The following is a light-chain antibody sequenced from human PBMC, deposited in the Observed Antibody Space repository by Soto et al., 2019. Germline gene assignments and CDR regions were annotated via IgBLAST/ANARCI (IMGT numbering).Light chain of an antibody. CDR2: DTS. CDR3: QQRSNWPWT. CDR1: QSVTSNY. V-gene: IGKV3-11*01. Sequence: EIVLTQSPGTMSLSPGERATLSCRASQSVTSNYLAWYQQKPGRAPGLLIYDTSTRASGIPARFSGSGSGTDFTLTISSLEPEDFAVYYCQQRSNWPWTFGQGTKVDIK. J-gene: IGKJ1*01.